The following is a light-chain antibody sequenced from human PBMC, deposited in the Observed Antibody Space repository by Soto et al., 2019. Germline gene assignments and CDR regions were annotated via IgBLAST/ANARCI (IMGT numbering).Light chain of an antibody. CDR3: QQYDNWPPYT. V-gene: IGKV3-15*01. Sequence: ELVMTQSPVTRSVSPGKTATLSCRASQSVSHKVAWYQHKPGQAPRLLIYDASARVTGIPARFSGSGSGTEFTLTISSLQSEDSAVYYCQQYDNWPPYTFGQGTKLEIK. J-gene: IGKJ2*01. CDR1: QSVSHK. CDR2: DAS.